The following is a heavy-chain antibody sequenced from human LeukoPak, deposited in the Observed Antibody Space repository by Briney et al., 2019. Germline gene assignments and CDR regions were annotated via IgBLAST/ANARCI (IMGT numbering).Heavy chain of an antibody. D-gene: IGHD2-21*02. CDR2: IKQDGSEK. CDR1: GLTFSSYW. CDR3: ARDGLRRPPTPYCGGDCPLDY. J-gene: IGHJ4*02. V-gene: IGHV3-7*01. Sequence: GGSLRLSCAASGLTFSSYWMSWVRQAPGKGLEWVANIKQDGSEKYYVDSVKGRFTISRDNAKNSLYLQMNSLRAEDTAVYYCARDGLRRPPTPYCGGDCPLDYWGQGTLVSVSS.